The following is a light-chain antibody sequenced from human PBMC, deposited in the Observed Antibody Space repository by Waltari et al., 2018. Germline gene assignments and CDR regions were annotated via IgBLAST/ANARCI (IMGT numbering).Light chain of an antibody. CDR1: ALPKQY. CDR2: KDS. CDR3: QSADSSGTYLV. J-gene: IGLJ2*01. V-gene: IGLV3-25*03. Sequence: SYELTQPPSVSASPGQTDRLTFPGAALPKQYAYWYQQKPGQAPVVVIYKDSERPSGIPERFSGSSSGTTVTLTISGVQAEDEADYYCQSADSSGTYLVFGGGTKLTVL.